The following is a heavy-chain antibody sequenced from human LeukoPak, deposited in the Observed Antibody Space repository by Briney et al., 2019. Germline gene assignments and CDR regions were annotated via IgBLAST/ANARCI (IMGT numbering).Heavy chain of an antibody. CDR1: GFTVSTNY. CDR3: AREGRYCSGANCYSLYYFDY. Sequence: GGSLRLSCAASGFTVSTNYMNWVRQAPGKGLEWVSLVYSGGSTFYADSVKGRFTISRDNSKNTLYLQMNSLRAEDTAVYYCAREGRYCSGANCYSLYYFDYWGQGTLVTVSS. CDR2: VYSGGST. D-gene: IGHD2-15*01. V-gene: IGHV3-66*01. J-gene: IGHJ4*02.